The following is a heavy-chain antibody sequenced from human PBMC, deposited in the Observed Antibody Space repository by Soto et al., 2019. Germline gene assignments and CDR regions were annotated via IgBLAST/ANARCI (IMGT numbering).Heavy chain of an antibody. CDR1: GGSFSGYY. Sequence: PSETLSLTCAVYGGSFSGYYWSWIRQPPGKGLEWIGEINHSGSTNYNPSLKSRVTISVDTSKNQFSLKLSSVTAADTAVYYCARGGLLWFGEVNWFDPWGQGTLVTV. V-gene: IGHV4-34*01. CDR2: INHSGST. J-gene: IGHJ5*02. D-gene: IGHD3-10*01. CDR3: ARGGLLWFGEVNWFDP.